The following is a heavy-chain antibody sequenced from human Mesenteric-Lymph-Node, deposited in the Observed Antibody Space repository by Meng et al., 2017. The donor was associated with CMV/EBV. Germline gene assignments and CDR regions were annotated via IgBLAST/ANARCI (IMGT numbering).Heavy chain of an antibody. J-gene: IGHJ4*02. CDR2: INPNNGDT. V-gene: IGHV1-2*02. CDR1: GYTFSAYY. D-gene: IGHD1-1*01. Sequence: ASVKVSCKASGYTFSAYYMHWVRRAPGQGLEWMGWINPNNGDTHYAQKFQGRVTMTRDTSISTVYMELSRLKSGDTAVYYCARGIVQLERLWDFDYWGQGTLVTVSS. CDR3: ARGIVQLERLWDFDY.